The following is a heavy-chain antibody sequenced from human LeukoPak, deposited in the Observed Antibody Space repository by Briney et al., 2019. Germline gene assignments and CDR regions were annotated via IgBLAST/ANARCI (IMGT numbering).Heavy chain of an antibody. V-gene: IGHV4-39*07. CDR3: AGHYYDSSGSYYFDY. D-gene: IGHD3-22*01. Sequence: PSETLSLTCTVSGGSISSSSYYWGWIRQPPGKGLEWIGSTYYSGSTYYNPSLKSQVTISVDTSKNQFSLKLSSVTAADTAVYYCAGHYYDSSGSYYFDYWGQGTLVTVSS. CDR1: GGSISSSSYY. CDR2: TYYSGST. J-gene: IGHJ4*02.